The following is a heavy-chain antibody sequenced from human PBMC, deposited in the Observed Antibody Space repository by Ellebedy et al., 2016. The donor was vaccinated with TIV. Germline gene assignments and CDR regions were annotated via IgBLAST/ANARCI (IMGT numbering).Heavy chain of an antibody. D-gene: IGHD2-15*01. Sequence: PSETLSLTCAVYGGSFSGYYWSWIRQPPGKGLEWIGEINHSGSTNYNPSLKSRVTVSVDTSNNQFSLKLTSVTAADTAVYYCARDPVVVAANAFDIWGQGTMVTVSS. CDR3: ARDPVVVAANAFDI. V-gene: IGHV4-34*01. J-gene: IGHJ3*02. CDR2: INHSGST. CDR1: GGSFSGYY.